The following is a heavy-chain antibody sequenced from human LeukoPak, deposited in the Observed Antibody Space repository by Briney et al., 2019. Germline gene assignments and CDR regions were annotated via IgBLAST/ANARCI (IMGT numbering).Heavy chain of an antibody. J-gene: IGHJ4*02. D-gene: IGHD6-13*01. Sequence: SGGSLRLSCAASGFTFSSYAMHWVRQAPGKGLEWVAVISYDGSNKYYADPVKGRFTISRDNSKNTLYLQMNSLRAEDTAVYYCARERPGAAAGLGYFDYWGQGTLVTVSS. CDR2: ISYDGSNK. V-gene: IGHV3-30-3*01. CDR1: GFTFSSYA. CDR3: ARERPGAAAGLGYFDY.